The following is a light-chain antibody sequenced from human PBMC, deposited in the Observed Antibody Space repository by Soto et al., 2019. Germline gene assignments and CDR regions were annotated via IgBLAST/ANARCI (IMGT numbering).Light chain of an antibody. CDR2: DIN. V-gene: IGLV2-11*01. CDR1: SSDVGGYNY. J-gene: IGLJ2*01. Sequence: QSALTQPRSVSGSPGQSVTISCTGTSSDVGGYNYVSWYQQHPDKAPKFIIYDINKRPSGVPDRFSGSRSGNTASLTISGIQPEDEADYYCCSYAGSYTGVFGGGTKLTVL. CDR3: CSYAGSYTGV.